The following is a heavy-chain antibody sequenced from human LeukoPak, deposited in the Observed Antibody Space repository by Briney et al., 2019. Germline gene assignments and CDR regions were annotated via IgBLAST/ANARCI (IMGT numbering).Heavy chain of an antibody. CDR3: ARNMGRNYDFCSGSPGLDV. J-gene: IGHJ6*02. V-gene: IGHV1-46*01. CDR1: RYTFTSYY. Sequence: GASVKVSCKASRYTFTSYYMHWVRQAPGQGLEWMGIINPSGGSTSYAQKFQGRVTMTRDTSTSTVYMELSSLRSEDTAVYYCARNMGRNYDFCSGSPGLDVWGQGTTVTVSS. D-gene: IGHD3-3*01. CDR2: INPSGGST.